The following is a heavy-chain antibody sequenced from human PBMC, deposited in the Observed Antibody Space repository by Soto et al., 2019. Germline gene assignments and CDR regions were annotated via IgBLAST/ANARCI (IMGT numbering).Heavy chain of an antibody. CDR1: GFTFSDYY. CDR2: ISSSSSYT. CDR3: ARDLLSYWYFDL. Sequence: GGSLRLSCAASGFTFSDYYMSWIRQAPGKGLEWVSYISSSSSYTNYADSVKGRFTISRDNAKNSLYLQMNSLRAEDTAVYYCARDLLSYWYFDLWGHGTLVTVSS. J-gene: IGHJ2*01. V-gene: IGHV3-11*06.